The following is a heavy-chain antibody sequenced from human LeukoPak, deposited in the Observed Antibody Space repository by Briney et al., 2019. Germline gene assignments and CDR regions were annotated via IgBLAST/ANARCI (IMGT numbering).Heavy chain of an antibody. CDR3: AKSFPPPTAYSSSWYSGMDV. D-gene: IGHD6-13*01. Sequence: QPGGSLRLSCVASGFMFRTYWMSWVRQAPGKGLEWVSAISGSGGSTYYSDSVKGRFTISRDNSKNTLYLQMNSLRAEDTAVYYCAKSFPPPTAYSSSWYSGMDVWGKGTTVTVSS. V-gene: IGHV3-23*01. J-gene: IGHJ6*04. CDR1: GFMFRTYW. CDR2: ISGSGGST.